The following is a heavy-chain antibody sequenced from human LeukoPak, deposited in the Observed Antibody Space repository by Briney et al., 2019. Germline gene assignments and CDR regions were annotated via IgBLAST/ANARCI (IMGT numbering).Heavy chain of an antibody. CDR2: IYYSGST. Sequence: PSETLSLTCTVSGGSISSGGYYWSWIRQHPGKGLEWIGYIYYSGSTYYNPSLKSRVTISVDTSKNQFSLKLSSVTAADTAVYYCARVVPGDSSGYFAFDIWGQGTMVTVSS. V-gene: IGHV4-31*03. D-gene: IGHD3-22*01. CDR1: GGSISSGGYY. CDR3: ARVVPGDSSGYFAFDI. J-gene: IGHJ3*02.